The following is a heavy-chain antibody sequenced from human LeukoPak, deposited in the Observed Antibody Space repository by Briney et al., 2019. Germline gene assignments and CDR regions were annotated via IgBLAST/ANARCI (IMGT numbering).Heavy chain of an antibody. D-gene: IGHD3-10*01. CDR1: GGTFSSYA. Sequence: SVKVSCKASGGTFSSYAISWVRQAPGQGLEWMGRIIPILGIANYAQKFQGRVTITADKSTSTAYMELSSLRTEDTAVYYCARALSGAVPGSYYTALNWFDPWGQGTL. J-gene: IGHJ5*02. CDR2: IIPILGIA. V-gene: IGHV1-69*04. CDR3: ARALSGAVPGSYYTALNWFDP.